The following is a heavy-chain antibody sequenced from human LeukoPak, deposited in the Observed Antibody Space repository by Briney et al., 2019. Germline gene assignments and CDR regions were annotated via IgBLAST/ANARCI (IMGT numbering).Heavy chain of an antibody. CDR2: ISSSGSTI. J-gene: IGHJ4*02. CDR1: GFTFSDYY. D-gene: IGHD6-13*01. V-gene: IGHV3-11*01. CDR3: ARGRRASVYSSSWYAY. Sequence: GGSLRLSCAASGFTFSDYYMSWIRQAPGKGLEWVSYISSSGSTIYYADSVKGRFTISRDNAKNSLYLQMNSLRAEDTAVYYCARGRRASVYSSSWYAYWGQGTLVTVSS.